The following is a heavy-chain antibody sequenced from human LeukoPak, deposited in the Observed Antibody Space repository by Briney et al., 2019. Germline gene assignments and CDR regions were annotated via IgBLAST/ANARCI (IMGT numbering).Heavy chain of an antibody. V-gene: IGHV3-9*01. CDR2: IFWNSGSI. J-gene: IGHJ6*03. CDR1: GFTFDDYA. D-gene: IGHD2-8*01. Sequence: GGSLRLSCAASGFTFDDYAMHWVRQAPGKGLEWVSGIFWNSGSIGYADSVKGRFTITRDNAKNSLYLQMNSLRAEDTALYYCARVYAPSYYYYYMDVWGKGTTVTVSS. CDR3: ARVYAPSYYYYYMDV.